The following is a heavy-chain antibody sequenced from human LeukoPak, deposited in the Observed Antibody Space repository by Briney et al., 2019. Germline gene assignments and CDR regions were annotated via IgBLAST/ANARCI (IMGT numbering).Heavy chain of an antibody. Sequence: GGSLRLSCAPSGFTFHNYAMSWVRQAPGKGLEWVSAISSSGDITFYADSVKGRFTISRDNSRYTLYLQMNSLRAEDAAMYYCAKDRPNYHESNGHYYRRNGDYWGQGTLVTVSS. V-gene: IGHV3-23*01. CDR3: AKDRPNYHESNGHYYRRNGDY. CDR1: GFTFHNYA. CDR2: ISSSGDIT. J-gene: IGHJ4*02. D-gene: IGHD3-22*01.